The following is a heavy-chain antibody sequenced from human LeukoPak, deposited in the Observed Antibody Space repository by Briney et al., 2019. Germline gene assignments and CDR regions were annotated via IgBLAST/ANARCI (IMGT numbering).Heavy chain of an antibody. CDR2: INHSGST. V-gene: IGHV4-34*01. CDR3: ARGRGTTWGLNNWFDP. CDR1: GGSFSGYY. D-gene: IGHD4-17*01. J-gene: IGHJ5*02. Sequence: SETLSLTCAVYGGSFSGYYWSWIRRPPGKGLEWIGEINHSGSTNYNPSLKSRVTISVDTSKNQFSLKLSSVTAADTAVYYCARGRGTTWGLNNWFDPWGQGTLVTVSS.